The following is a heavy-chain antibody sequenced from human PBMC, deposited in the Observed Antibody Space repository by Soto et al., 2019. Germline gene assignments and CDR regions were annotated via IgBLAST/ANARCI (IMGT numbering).Heavy chain of an antibody. CDR2: ISSDGSDK. J-gene: IGHJ4*02. D-gene: IGHD6-19*01. CDR3: ASAVSGTGIDY. V-gene: IGHV3-30*03. CDR1: GFTFSSFG. Sequence: GGSLRLSCTASGFTFSSFGMHWVRQAPGKGLEWVAIISSDGSDKYYADSVKGRFTISRDNSKDTLYLQIDSLRAEDTAVYHCASAVSGTGIDYWGQGTLVTVSS.